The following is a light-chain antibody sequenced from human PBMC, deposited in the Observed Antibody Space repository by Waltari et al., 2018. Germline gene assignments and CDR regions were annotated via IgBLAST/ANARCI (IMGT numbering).Light chain of an antibody. V-gene: IGKV3-11*01. Sequence: EIVLTQSPATLSLSPGETATLSCRASQSVSHYLAWYQQKPGQAPRLLIYDASNRATGIPARFSGSGSGTDFTLTISSLEPEDFAVYYCQQRTNWPPYTFGQGTMLEIK. CDR2: DAS. J-gene: IGKJ2*01. CDR1: QSVSHY. CDR3: QQRTNWPPYT.